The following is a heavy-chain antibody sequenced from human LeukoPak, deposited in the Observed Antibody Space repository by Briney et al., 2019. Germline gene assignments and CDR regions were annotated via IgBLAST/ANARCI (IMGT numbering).Heavy chain of an antibody. D-gene: IGHD6-6*01. V-gene: IGHV4-34*01. CDR1: GGSFSGYY. J-gene: IGHJ4*02. CDR2: INHSGST. Sequence: SETLSLTCAVYGGSFSGYYWSWIRQPPGKGLEWIGEINHSGSTNYNPSLKSRVTMSVDTSKNQFSLKLSSVTALDTAVYYCARTSEWKLVVDYWGQGTLVTVSS. CDR3: ARTSEWKLVVDY.